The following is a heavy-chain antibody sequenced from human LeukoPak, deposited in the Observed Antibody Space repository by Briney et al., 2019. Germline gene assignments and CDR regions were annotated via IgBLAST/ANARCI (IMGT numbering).Heavy chain of an antibody. Sequence: ASVKISWKVSGYTFTDYYMHWVQQAPGKGLEWMGLVDPEDGETIYAEKFQGRVTITADTSTDTAYMELSSLRSEDTAVYYCATRASSSPDMDVWGKGTTVTVSS. J-gene: IGHJ6*03. CDR3: ATRASSSPDMDV. CDR1: GYTFTDYY. CDR2: VDPEDGET. V-gene: IGHV1-69-2*01. D-gene: IGHD6-6*01.